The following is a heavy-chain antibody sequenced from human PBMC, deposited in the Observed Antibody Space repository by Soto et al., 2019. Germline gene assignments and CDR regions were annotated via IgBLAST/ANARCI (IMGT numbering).Heavy chain of an antibody. Sequence: SQTLSLTCDISGESVSTNTATWDWIRQSPSRGLEWLGRTYYRSKWYNDYAVSVKSRITINPDTSKNQFSLQLNSVTPEDTAVYYCARVPLIAAAGTRRAFDIWGQGTMVTVS. CDR1: GESVSTNTAT. V-gene: IGHV6-1*01. J-gene: IGHJ3*02. CDR2: TYYRSKWYN. CDR3: ARVPLIAAAGTRRAFDI. D-gene: IGHD6-13*01.